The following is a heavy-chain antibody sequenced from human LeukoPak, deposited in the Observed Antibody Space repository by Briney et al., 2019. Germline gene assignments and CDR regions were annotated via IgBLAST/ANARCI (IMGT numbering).Heavy chain of an antibody. CDR2: INQGGSEK. D-gene: IGHD2-2*01. V-gene: IGHV3-7*03. CDR1: GFTFSNYW. J-gene: IGHJ4*02. Sequence: GGSLRLSCAASGFTFSNYWMSWVRQGPGEGPEWVANINQGGSEKYYVDSVKGRFTISRDNAKNSLDLQMNRLRVEDTAIYYCARLVVPPGNRGWYYEHWGQGTLVTVSS. CDR3: ARLVVPPGNRGWYYEH.